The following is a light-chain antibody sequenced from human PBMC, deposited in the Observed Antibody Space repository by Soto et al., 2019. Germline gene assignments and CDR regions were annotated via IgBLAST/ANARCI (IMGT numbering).Light chain of an antibody. J-gene: IGKJ2*01. Sequence: EIVMTQSPATLSVSPGERATLSCRASQSVSSNLAWYQQKPGQAPRLLIYGASTRATGIPARFSGSGSGTEFTLTISSLQSEDFAVYYCQDFGTLPYTFGQGTKLQIK. CDR2: GAS. CDR3: QDFGTLPYT. V-gene: IGKV3-15*01. CDR1: QSVSSN.